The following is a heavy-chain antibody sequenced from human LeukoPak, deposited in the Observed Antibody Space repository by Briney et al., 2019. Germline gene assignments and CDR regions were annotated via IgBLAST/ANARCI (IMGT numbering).Heavy chain of an antibody. CDR1: GFSFSRYD. V-gene: IGHV3-30*02. D-gene: IGHD3-3*01. Sequence: GGALRLSCAASGFSFSRYDIHWVRQAPGKGLEWVAFIRYDGSNKNYADSVKGRFTISRDNFMSTVYLQMNSLRAEDTAVYYCAKDRQTITIFGVVNTPRANFDYWGQGTLVTVSS. J-gene: IGHJ4*02. CDR3: AKDRQTITIFGVVNTPRANFDY. CDR2: IRYDGSNK.